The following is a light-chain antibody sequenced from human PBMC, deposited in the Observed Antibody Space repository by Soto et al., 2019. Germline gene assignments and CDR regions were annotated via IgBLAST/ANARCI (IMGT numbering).Light chain of an antibody. CDR2: DAS. CDR1: QSISNW. Sequence: DIQMTQSPSTLSASVGDRVTITCRASQSISNWLAWYQQKPGKAPNLLIFDASSLESGVPSRFSGSGSGTEFPLTISSLQPDDFGTYYCQQYNSYSPWTFGQGTKVEIK. CDR3: QQYNSYSPWT. J-gene: IGKJ1*01. V-gene: IGKV1-5*01.